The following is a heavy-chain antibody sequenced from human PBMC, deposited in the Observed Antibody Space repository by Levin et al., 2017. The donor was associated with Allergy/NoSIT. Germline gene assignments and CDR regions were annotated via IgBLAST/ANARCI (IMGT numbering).Heavy chain of an antibody. CDR2: IGYSGSST. CDR1: GFTFSSYA. D-gene: IGHD5-12*01. V-gene: IGHV3-23*01. Sequence: HPGGSLRLSCAASGFTFSSYALGWVRQAPGKGLEWVSTIGYSGSSTYYADSVKGRFTISRDNSNSTLFLQMNSLRAEDTAVYYCAKDNSGTSKWYWGNWFDSWGQGTLVTVSS. CDR3: AKDNSGTSKWYWGNWFDS. J-gene: IGHJ5*01.